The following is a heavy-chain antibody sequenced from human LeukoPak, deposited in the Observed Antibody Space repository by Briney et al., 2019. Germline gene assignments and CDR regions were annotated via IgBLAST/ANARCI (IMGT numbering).Heavy chain of an antibody. D-gene: IGHD3-10*01. CDR3: ARGYYYGSNGMDV. Sequence: SETLSLTCTVSGGSISSYYWSWIRQPPGKGLEWLGYIYYSGSTNYNPSLKSRVTISVDTSKNQFSLKLSSATAADTAVYYCARGYYYGSNGMDVWGQGTTVTVSS. CDR1: GGSISSYY. CDR2: IYYSGST. J-gene: IGHJ6*02. V-gene: IGHV4-59*01.